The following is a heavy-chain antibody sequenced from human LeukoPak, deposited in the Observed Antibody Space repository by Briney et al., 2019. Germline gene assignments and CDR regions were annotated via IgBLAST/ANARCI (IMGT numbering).Heavy chain of an antibody. CDR2: INNDGSST. CDR3: VRERSGWLFDN. D-gene: IGHD6-19*01. J-gene: IGHJ4*02. CDR1: GFTFSHYW. V-gene: IGHV3-74*01. Sequence: GGSLRLSCAASGFTFSHYWMHWVRQVPGKGLVWVSHINNDGSSTTYADSVKGRFTISRDNAKNTQYLQMNSLRAEDTAVYYCVRERSGWLFDNWGQGTLVTVSS.